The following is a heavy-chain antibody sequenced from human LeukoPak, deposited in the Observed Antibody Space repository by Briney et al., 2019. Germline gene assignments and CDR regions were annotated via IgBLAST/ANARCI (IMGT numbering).Heavy chain of an antibody. CDR3: TSRYSSSWSQFDY. Sequence: GGSLRLSCAASGFTFSGSAMHWVRQASGKGLEWVGRIRSKANSYATAYAASVKGRFTISRDDSKNTAYLQMNSLKTEDTAVYYCTSRYSSSWSQFDYRGQGTLVTVSS. CDR1: GFTFSGSA. V-gene: IGHV3-73*01. D-gene: IGHD6-13*01. CDR2: IRSKANSYAT. J-gene: IGHJ4*02.